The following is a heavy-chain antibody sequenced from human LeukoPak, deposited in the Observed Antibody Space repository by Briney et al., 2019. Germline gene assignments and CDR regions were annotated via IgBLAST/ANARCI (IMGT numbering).Heavy chain of an antibody. V-gene: IGHV3-7*04. Sequence: GGSLRLSCVASGFTFSNYWMAWVRQAPEKGLEWVANINQDGSDNYYVASVKGRFTISRDNAKNSLYLEMNNLRVEDTAVYYCARSFLQLWGQGTLVTVSS. CDR3: ARSFLQL. J-gene: IGHJ1*01. CDR1: GFTFSNYW. CDR2: INQDGSDN.